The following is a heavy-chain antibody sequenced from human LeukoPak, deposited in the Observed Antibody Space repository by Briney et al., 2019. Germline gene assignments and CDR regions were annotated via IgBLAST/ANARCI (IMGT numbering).Heavy chain of an antibody. CDR3: AKDQRTMTRRMDV. V-gene: IGHV3-30-3*01. Sequence: GRFLRLSCAASGFTFTYYAMHWVRQAPGKGLELVALISYDGGRQYYTDSAKGRFIISRDDSKNTVYLQMNSLGVDDTALYYCAKDQRTMTRRMDVWGQGTTVTVSS. D-gene: IGHD2-2*01. CDR1: GFTFTYYA. CDR2: ISYDGGRQ. J-gene: IGHJ6*02.